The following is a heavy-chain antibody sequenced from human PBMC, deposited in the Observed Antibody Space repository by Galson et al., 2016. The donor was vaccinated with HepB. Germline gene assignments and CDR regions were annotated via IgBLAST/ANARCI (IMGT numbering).Heavy chain of an antibody. Sequence: LRLSCAVSGFTFTTYAMSWVRPAPGKGLEWVSSLSNSGGSTYYADSVKGRFTISRDSSKNTLYLQMNSLRAEDTAVYYCAKGGYFDWFDYWGQGTLATVSS. CDR1: GFTFTTYA. D-gene: IGHD3-9*01. CDR2: LSNSGGST. V-gene: IGHV3-23*01. J-gene: IGHJ4*02. CDR3: AKGGYFDWFDY.